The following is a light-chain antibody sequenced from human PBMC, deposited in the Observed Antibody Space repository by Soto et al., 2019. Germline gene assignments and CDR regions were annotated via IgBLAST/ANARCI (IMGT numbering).Light chain of an antibody. J-gene: IGKJ4*01. V-gene: IGKV1-39*01. Sequence: DIQKDQTPSSPSSSLEKKITITCRASQSIGRYLNWYQQTPGRAPKFLISAASSLQSGVPSRFSGSGSGTDFTLTISSLQPEDFATNYCQQSYYTPLTFGGATKVDIK. CDR3: QQSYYTPLT. CDR2: AAS. CDR1: QSIGRY.